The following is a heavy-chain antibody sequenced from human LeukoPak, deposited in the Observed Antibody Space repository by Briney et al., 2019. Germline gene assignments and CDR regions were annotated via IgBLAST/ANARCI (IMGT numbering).Heavy chain of an antibody. V-gene: IGHV3-48*04. CDR1: GFTFSSYG. CDR3: ASTPEAYYYDSSGYSEILFDY. D-gene: IGHD3-22*01. J-gene: IGHJ4*02. Sequence: GGSLRLSCAASGFTFSSYGMSWIRQAPGKGLEWVSHISSGGTTIYYADSVKGRFTISSDNAKNSLYLQMNSLRAEDTAVYYCASTPEAYYYDSSGYSEILFDYWGQGTLVTVSS. CDR2: ISSGGTTI.